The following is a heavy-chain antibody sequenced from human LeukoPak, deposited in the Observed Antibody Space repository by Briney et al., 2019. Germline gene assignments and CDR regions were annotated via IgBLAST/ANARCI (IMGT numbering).Heavy chain of an antibody. CDR2: ISGSGGST. CDR1: GFTFSSYA. J-gene: IGHJ5*02. CDR3: AKDIYCSSTSCPPNWFDP. V-gene: IGHV3-23*01. Sequence: GGSLRLSCAASGFTFSSYAMSWVRQAPGKGLEWVSAISGSGGSTYYADSVKGRFTISRDNSKNTLYLQMNNLRAEDTAVYYCAKDIYCSSTSCPPNWFDPWGQGTLVTVSS. D-gene: IGHD2-2*01.